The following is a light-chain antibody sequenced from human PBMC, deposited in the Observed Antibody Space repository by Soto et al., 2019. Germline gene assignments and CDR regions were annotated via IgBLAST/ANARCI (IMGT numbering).Light chain of an antibody. J-gene: IGKJ1*01. CDR2: DAS. CDR3: QQYNSYST. V-gene: IGKV1-5*01. CDR1: QTISTW. Sequence: DIQVTQSPPTLSASVGDRVTITCRASQTISTWMAWYQQKPGKAPKLLVYDASTLQSGVASRFSGSGSGTEFTLTISSLQPDDFATYYCQQYNSYSTFGQGTKVDI.